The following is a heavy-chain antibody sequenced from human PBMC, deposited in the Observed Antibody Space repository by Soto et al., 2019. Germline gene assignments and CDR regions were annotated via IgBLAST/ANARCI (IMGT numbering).Heavy chain of an antibody. CDR1: GFTVISNH. V-gene: IGHV3-53*01. CDR2: IYSSYNT. Sequence: PGGSLRLSCAASGFTVISNHMSWVRQAPGKGLEWISVIYSSYNTYHADSVKCRFTISRDNSKNTLYLQMNSLTAEDTAVYYCAREKNDSPGYYTFDFWGQGTLVTVSS. CDR3: AREKNDSPGYYTFDF. D-gene: IGHD3-22*01. J-gene: IGHJ4*02.